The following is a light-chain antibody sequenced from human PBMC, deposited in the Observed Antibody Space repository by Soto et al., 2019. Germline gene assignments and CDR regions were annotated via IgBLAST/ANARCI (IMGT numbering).Light chain of an antibody. Sequence: EIVLTQSPATLSLSPGERATLSCRASQSVDKYLAWYQHKPGQAPRLLISDASTRATGIPARFSGSGSGTDFTLTISSLEPDDFATYYCQQYNSYPITFGQGTRLEIK. CDR1: QSVDKY. V-gene: IGKV3-11*01. J-gene: IGKJ5*01. CDR2: DAS. CDR3: QQYNSYPIT.